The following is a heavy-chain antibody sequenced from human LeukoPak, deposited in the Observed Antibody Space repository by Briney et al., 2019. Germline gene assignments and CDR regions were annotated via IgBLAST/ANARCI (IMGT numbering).Heavy chain of an antibody. V-gene: IGHV3-23*01. CDR2: ISGSGGST. D-gene: IGHD3-10*02. J-gene: IGHJ6*04. CDR3: AELGITMIGGV. CDR1: GFTFSSYG. Sequence: GGSLRLSCAASGFTFSSYGMSWVRQAPGKGLEWVSAISGSGGSTYYADSVKGRFTISRDNSKNTLFLQMNSLRAEDTAVYYCAELGITMIGGVWGKGTTVTISS.